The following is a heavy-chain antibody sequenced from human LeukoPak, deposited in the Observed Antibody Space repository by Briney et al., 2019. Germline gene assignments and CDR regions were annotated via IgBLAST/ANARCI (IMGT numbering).Heavy chain of an antibody. CDR2: ISSSSSTI. J-gene: IGHJ4*02. Sequence: GGSLRLSCAASGFTFSSYSMNWVRQAPGQGREWVSYISSSSSTIYYADSVKGRFTIFRDNAKNSLYLQMNSLRAEDTAVYYCAIDPGKTYYDILTGYSHFDYWGQGPLVTVSS. CDR3: AIDPGKTYYDILTGYSHFDY. V-gene: IGHV3-48*04. D-gene: IGHD3-9*01. CDR1: GFTFSSYS.